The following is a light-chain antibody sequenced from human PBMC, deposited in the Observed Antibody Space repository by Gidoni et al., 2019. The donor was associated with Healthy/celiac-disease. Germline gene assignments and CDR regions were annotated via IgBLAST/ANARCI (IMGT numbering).Light chain of an antibody. CDR3: QKSYSTPRT. CDR2: AAS. Sequence: DIQITQSPSSLSASVGDRVTITCRASQSISSYLNWYQQKPGKAPKLLIYAASSLQSGVPSRFSGSGSGTDFTITISSLQPEDFATYYCQKSYSTPRTFXXXTKLEIK. J-gene: IGKJ2*01. CDR1: QSISSY. V-gene: IGKV1-39*01.